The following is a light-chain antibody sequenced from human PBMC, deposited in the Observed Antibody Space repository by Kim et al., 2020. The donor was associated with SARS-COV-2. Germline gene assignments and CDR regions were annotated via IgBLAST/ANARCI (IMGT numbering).Light chain of an antibody. CDR1: SIGLQS. V-gene: IGLV3-21*04. CDR3: QVWDTGSDHPI. Sequence: APGRTARSAFGENSIGLQSVHWYQQKPGQAPVLVIYYDTDRPSGIPERFSGSNSGNTATLTISRVEAGDEADYYCQVWDTGSDHPIFGGGTQLTVL. J-gene: IGLJ2*01. CDR2: YDT.